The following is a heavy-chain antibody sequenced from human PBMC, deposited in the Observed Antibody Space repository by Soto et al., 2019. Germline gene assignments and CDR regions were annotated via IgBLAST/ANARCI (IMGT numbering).Heavy chain of an antibody. CDR2: ISSSSSYT. J-gene: IGHJ4*02. D-gene: IGHD3-9*01. CDR3: ARPSSFFDSYYFAY. CDR1: GFTFSDYY. Sequence: GGSLRLSCAASGFTFSDYYMSWIRQAPGKGLEWVSYISSSSSYTNYADSVKGRFTISRDNAKNSLYLQMNSLRAEDSAVYYCARPSSFFDSYYFAYWGQGTPVTVPS. V-gene: IGHV3-11*03.